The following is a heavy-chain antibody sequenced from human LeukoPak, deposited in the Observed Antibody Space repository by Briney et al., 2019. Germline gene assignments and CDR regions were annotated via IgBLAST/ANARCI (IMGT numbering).Heavy chain of an antibody. J-gene: IGHJ3*02. CDR1: GFTFSSYG. V-gene: IGHV3-30*02. Sequence: SGGSLRLSCAASGFTFSSYGMHWVRQAPGKGLEWVAFIRYDGSNKYYADSVKGRFTISRDNSKNTLYLQMNSLRSEDTAVYYCARNLGMNSNWVAFDIWGQGTMVTVSS. CDR3: ARNLGMNSNWVAFDI. CDR2: IRYDGSNK. D-gene: IGHD4-11*01.